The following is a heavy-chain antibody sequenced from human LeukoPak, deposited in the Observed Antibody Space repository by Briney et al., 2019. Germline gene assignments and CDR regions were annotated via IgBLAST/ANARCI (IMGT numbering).Heavy chain of an antibody. CDR2: IYSAGSA. CDR1: GFTVSSNY. D-gene: IGHD3-22*01. V-gene: IGHV3-53*01. J-gene: IGHJ5*02. Sequence: GGSLRLSCAASGFTVSSNYMSWVRQAPGKGLEWVSVIYSAGSAYYADSVKGRFTISRDNSKNTLYLQMNSLRAEDTAVYYCARDISGDYYDSSXYYYHXGQGTLVTVSS. CDR3: ARDISGDYYDSSXYYYH.